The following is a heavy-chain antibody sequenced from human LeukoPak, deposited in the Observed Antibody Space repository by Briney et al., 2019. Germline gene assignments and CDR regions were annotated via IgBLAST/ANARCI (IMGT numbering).Heavy chain of an antibody. V-gene: IGHV4-4*02. CDR3: ARVFGGHDFNYYYYMDV. J-gene: IGHJ6*03. CDR1: GGSISSSNW. Sequence: PSETLSLTCAVSGGSISSSNWWSWVRQPPGKGLEWIGEIYHSGSTNYNPSLKSRVTISVDKSKNQFSLKLSSVTAADTAVYYCARVFGGHDFNYYYYMDVWGKGATVTISS. D-gene: IGHD5-12*01. CDR2: IYHSGST.